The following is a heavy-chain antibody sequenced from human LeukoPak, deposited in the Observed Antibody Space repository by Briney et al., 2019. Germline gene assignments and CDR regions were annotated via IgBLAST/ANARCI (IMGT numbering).Heavy chain of an antibody. CDR2: IHTSGST. Sequence: SETLSLTCTVSVGSIRNYYWSWSRQPAGKGLEWIGRIHTSGSTNDNPSLKSRVTMSVDTSKNQFSLKLSSVNVADTAVYYCAIDYTSGYLEYWGQGTLVTVSS. J-gene: IGHJ4*02. CDR3: AIDYTSGYLEY. V-gene: IGHV4-4*07. CDR1: VGSIRNYY. D-gene: IGHD6-19*01.